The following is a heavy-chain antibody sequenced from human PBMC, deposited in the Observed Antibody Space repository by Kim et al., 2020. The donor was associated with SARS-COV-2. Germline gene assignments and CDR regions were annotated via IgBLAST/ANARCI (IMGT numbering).Heavy chain of an antibody. CDR1: GFTFSNAW. CDR2: IKSKTDGGTT. Sequence: GGSLRLSCAASGFTFSNAWMSWVRQAPGKGLEWVGRIKSKTDGGTTDYAAPVKGRFTISRDDSKNTLYLQMNSLKTEDTAVYYCTTDPGGARYSYGYVVKPDYWGQGTLVTVSS. CDR3: TTDPGGARYSYGYVVKPDY. J-gene: IGHJ4*02. V-gene: IGHV3-15*01. D-gene: IGHD5-18*01.